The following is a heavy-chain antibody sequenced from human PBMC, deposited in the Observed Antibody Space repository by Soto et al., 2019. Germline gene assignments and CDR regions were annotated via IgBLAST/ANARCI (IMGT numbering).Heavy chain of an antibody. CDR3: ARAVAVPADFDY. J-gene: IGHJ4*02. CDR1: GYTFTGYA. V-gene: IGHV1-3*05. CDR2: INAGNGNT. D-gene: IGHD6-19*01. Sequence: QVQLVQSGAEEKKPGASVKVSCKASGYTFTGYAMHWVRQAPGKRLEWMGWINAGNGNTKYSQKFQGRVTITRDTSASTDYMELSSLRSEDTAVYYCARAVAVPADFDYWGQGTLVTVSS.